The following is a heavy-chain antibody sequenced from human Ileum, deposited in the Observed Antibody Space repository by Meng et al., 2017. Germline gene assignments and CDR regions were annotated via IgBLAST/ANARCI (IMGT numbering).Heavy chain of an antibody. V-gene: IGHV3-74*01. CDR2: INSDGTTT. D-gene: IGHD4-17*01. CDR1: GFTFSSYW. J-gene: IGHJ4*02. CDR3: ARPSGGQGRYGDYDFDF. Sequence: GGSLRLSCAASGFTFSSYWMHWVRQAPGGGLVWVSRINSDGTTTSYADSVQGRFSISRDNARNTLYLQMNSLRAEDTAVYYCARPSGGQGRYGDYDFDFWGQGTLVT.